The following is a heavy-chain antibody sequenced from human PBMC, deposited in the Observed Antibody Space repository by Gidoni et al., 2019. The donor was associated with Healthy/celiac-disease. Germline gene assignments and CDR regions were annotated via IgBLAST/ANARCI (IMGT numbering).Heavy chain of an antibody. D-gene: IGHD2-15*01. Sequence: QVQLVQSGAEVKKPGASVKVSCKVSGYTLTELSMHWVRQAPGKGLEWMGGFDPEDGETIYAQKFQGRVTMTEDTSTDTAYMELSSLRSEDTAVYYCATEGPLICSGGSCYLRYFDYWGQGTLVTVSS. CDR2: FDPEDGET. V-gene: IGHV1-24*01. CDR3: ATEGPLICSGGSCYLRYFDY. J-gene: IGHJ4*02. CDR1: GYTLTELS.